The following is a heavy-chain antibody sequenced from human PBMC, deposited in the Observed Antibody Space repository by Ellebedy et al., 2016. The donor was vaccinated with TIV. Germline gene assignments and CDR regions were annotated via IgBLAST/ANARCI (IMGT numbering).Heavy chain of an antibody. J-gene: IGHJ4*02. D-gene: IGHD1-26*01. V-gene: IGHV3-33*01. CDR2: IWYDGSNK. Sequence: GGSLRLSCAASGFTFSSYGMHWVRQAPGKGLEWVAVIWYDGSNKYYADSVKGRVTISRDNSRRTLYLQMNSLRAEDTAMYYCARDLGVSGTYYLLVYWGQGTLVTVSS. CDR3: ARDLGVSGTYYLLVY. CDR1: GFTFSSYG.